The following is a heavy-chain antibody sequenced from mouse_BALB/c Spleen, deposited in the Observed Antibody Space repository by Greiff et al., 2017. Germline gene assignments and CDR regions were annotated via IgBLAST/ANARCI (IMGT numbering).Heavy chain of an antibody. CDR1: GFTFSSYG. Sequence: EVKLMESGGDLVKPGGSLKLSCAASGFTFSSYGMSWVRQTPDKRLEWVATISSGGSYTYYPDSVKGRFTISRDNAKNTLYLQLNSLKSVDTAMYYCARHPSMVTTSFDDGGQGTTLTVSS. CDR3: ARHPSMVTTSFDD. J-gene: IGHJ2*01. D-gene: IGHD2-10*02. V-gene: IGHV5-6*01. CDR2: ISSGGSYT.